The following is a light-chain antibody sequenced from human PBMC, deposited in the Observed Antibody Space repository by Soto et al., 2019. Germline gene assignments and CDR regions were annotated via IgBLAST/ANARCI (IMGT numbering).Light chain of an antibody. V-gene: IGKV1-33*01. J-gene: IGKJ1*01. CDR2: DAS. CDR3: QQYHTLPLT. CDR1: QDINNY. Sequence: DIQLTQSPSSLSASVGDRVTITCQASQDINNYLVWYQQKPGKAPKFLIFDASILETVVPSRFRGRGSGTDFTFTINSLQPEDIATYYCQQYHTLPLTFGQGTKVEIK.